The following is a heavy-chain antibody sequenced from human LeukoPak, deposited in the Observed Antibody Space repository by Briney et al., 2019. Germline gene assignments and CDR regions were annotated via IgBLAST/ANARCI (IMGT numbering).Heavy chain of an antibody. CDR2: ISRSGDST. CDR1: GFTFSSYA. Sequence: PGGSLRLSCAASGFTFSSYAMSWVRQAPGMGLEWVSGISRSGDSTYYADSVKGRFTISRDNSKNTLYLQMNSLRAEDTAVYYCAKDPASYYYDSSGYYYGGWGQGTLVTVSS. J-gene: IGHJ4*02. D-gene: IGHD3-22*01. V-gene: IGHV3-23*01. CDR3: AKDPASYYYDSSGYYYGG.